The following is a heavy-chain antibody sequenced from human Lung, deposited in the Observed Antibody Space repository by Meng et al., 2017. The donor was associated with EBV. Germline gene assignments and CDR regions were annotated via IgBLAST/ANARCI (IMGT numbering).Heavy chain of an antibody. CDR3: STNSGVTRPFDY. V-gene: IGHV3-30*03. D-gene: IGHD1-26*01. CDR1: GFTLLSYG. Sequence: VRLLVQWCRSFQPDAHRRTSIAASGFTLLSYGIEWVRQAPGKGLERVEVISYDGSNNYYADSVKGRFTISRDNSKNTLYLQMNSLRAEDTAVXYFSTNSGVTRPFDYWGQGTLVTVSS. CDR2: ISYDGSNN. J-gene: IGHJ4*02.